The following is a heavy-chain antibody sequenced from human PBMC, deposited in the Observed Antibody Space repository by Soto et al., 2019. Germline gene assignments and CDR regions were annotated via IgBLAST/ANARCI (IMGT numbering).Heavy chain of an antibody. CDR1: GGTFSSYA. J-gene: IGHJ4*02. CDR3: AREGISYRYFDE. Sequence: SVKVSCKASGGTFSSYAISWVRQAPGQGLEWMGGIIPIFGTANYAQKFQGRVTITADESTSTAYMELSSLRSEDTAVYYCAREGISYRYFDEWGKGTLGTVGS. CDR2: IIPIFGTA. D-gene: IGHD2-15*01. V-gene: IGHV1-69*13.